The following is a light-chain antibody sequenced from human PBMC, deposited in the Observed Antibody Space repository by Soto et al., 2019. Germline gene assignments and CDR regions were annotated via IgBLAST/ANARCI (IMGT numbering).Light chain of an antibody. CDR2: DAS. CDR1: QSVTST. Sequence: EIVMTQSPATVSVSPGERATLSCRASQSVTSTLAWYQQKPGQTPRLPIYDASTRATGIPARFSGSGSGTEFTLTISSLQSEDFAVYYCQQYNNWPLTFGGGTKVEIK. J-gene: IGKJ4*01. CDR3: QQYNNWPLT. V-gene: IGKV3-15*01.